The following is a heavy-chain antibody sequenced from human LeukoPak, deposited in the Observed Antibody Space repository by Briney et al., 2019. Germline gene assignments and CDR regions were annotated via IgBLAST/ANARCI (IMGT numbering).Heavy chain of an antibody. CDR1: GYTFTSYA. CDR2: INAGNGNT. V-gene: IGHV1-3*01. J-gene: IGHJ4*02. D-gene: IGHD6-6*01. Sequence: ASVKVSCKASGYTFTSYAMHWVRQAPGQRLEWMGWINAGNGNTKYSQKFQGRVTITRDTSASTAYMELSSLRSEDTAVYYCARGRGSSSYFDYWGQGTLVTVSS. CDR3: ARGRGSSSYFDY.